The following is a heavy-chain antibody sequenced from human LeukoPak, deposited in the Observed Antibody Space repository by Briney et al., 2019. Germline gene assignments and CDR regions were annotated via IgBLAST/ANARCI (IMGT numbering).Heavy chain of an antibody. J-gene: IGHJ5*02. Sequence: ASVKVSCKASGYTFTSYGISWVRQAPGQGLEWMGWISAYNGNTNYAQKLQGRVTMTTDTSTSTAYMELRSLRSDDTAVYYCARSRTPRITMVQGVISLKTWGQGTLVTVSS. V-gene: IGHV1-18*01. CDR3: ARSRTPRITMVQGVISLKT. D-gene: IGHD3-10*01. CDR2: ISAYNGNT. CDR1: GYTFTSYG.